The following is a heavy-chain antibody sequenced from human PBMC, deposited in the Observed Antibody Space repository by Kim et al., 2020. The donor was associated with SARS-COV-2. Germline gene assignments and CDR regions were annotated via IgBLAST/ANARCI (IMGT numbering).Heavy chain of an antibody. J-gene: IGHJ4*02. CDR1: GGPISSSSYY. Sequence: SETLSLTCTVSGGPISSSSYYWGWIRQPPGKGLEWIGSIYYSGSTYYNPSLKSRVTISVDTSKNQFSLKLSSVTAADTAVYYCARATQGVDYWGQGTLVTVSS. D-gene: IGHD3-16*01. CDR2: IYYSGST. CDR3: ARATQGVDY. V-gene: IGHV4-39*01.